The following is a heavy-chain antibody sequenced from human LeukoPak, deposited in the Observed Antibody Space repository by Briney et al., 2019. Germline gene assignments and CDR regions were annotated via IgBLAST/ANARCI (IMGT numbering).Heavy chain of an antibody. CDR3: AKDGRGSGTKGY. CDR1: GFTFSNSA. CDR2: LSGSGITT. J-gene: IGHJ4*02. D-gene: IGHD3-10*01. Sequence: GGSLRLSCAASGFTFSNSAMSWVRQARGKGLEWVSTLSGSGITTYYADSVKGRFTISRDNSKNTLYLQMNSLRAEDTAVYYCAKDGRGSGTKGYWGQGTLVTVSS. V-gene: IGHV3-23*01.